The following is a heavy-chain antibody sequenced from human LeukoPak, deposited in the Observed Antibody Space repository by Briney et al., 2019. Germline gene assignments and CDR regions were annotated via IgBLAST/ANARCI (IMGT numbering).Heavy chain of an antibody. CDR2: ISSSSSYI. V-gene: IGHV3-21*01. D-gene: IGHD3-22*01. Sequence: GGSLRLSCAASGLTFSSYSMNWVRQAPGKGLEWVSSISSSSSYIYYADSVKGRFTISRDNAKNSLYLQMNSLRAEDTAVYYCASERSGYYFFDYWGQGTLVTVSS. J-gene: IGHJ4*02. CDR1: GLTFSSYS. CDR3: ASERSGYYFFDY.